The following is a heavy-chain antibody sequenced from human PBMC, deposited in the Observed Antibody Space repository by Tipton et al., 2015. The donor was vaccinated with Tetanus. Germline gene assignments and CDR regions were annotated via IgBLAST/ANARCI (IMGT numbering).Heavy chain of an antibody. D-gene: IGHD2-15*01. CDR2: SWYDGTDK. J-gene: IGHJ4*02. CDR3: AREADCSGGSCFSGDFDN. Sequence: SGFIFSSYGIHWVRQAPGKGLEWVAVSWYDGTDKYYADSVKGRFTISRDNSKNTPYLQMNSLRAEDTAVYYCAREADCSGGSCFSGDFDNWGQGTQVTVSS. V-gene: IGHV3-33*01. CDR1: GFIFSSYG.